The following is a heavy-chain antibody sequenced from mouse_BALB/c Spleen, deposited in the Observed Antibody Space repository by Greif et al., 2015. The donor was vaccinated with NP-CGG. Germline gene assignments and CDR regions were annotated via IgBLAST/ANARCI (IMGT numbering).Heavy chain of an antibody. D-gene: IGHD2-3*01. CDR3: ARGDGYYVLDV. CDR2: ISSGSSTI. J-gene: IGHJ1*01. CDR1: GFTFSSFG. Sequence: EVKLMESGGGLVQPGGSRKLSCAASGFTFSSFGMHWVRQAPEKGLEWVAYISSGSSTIYYADTVKGRFTISRDNPKNTLFLQMTSLRSEDTAMYYCARGDGYYVLDVWGAGTTVTVSS. V-gene: IGHV5-17*02.